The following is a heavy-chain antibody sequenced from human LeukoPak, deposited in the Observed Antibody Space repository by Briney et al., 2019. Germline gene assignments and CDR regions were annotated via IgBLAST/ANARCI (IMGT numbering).Heavy chain of an antibody. Sequence: GGSLRLSCAASGFTVSNNYMSWVRQAPGKKLEWVSDIYSDGTTFYADSVKGRFTISRDNSKNTLYLQMNRLRAEDTAVYHCARYDFILISYFDLWGRGALVTVS. CDR3: ARYDFILISYFDL. D-gene: IGHD3-3*01. J-gene: IGHJ2*01. CDR2: IYSDGTT. CDR1: GFTVSNNY. V-gene: IGHV3-53*01.